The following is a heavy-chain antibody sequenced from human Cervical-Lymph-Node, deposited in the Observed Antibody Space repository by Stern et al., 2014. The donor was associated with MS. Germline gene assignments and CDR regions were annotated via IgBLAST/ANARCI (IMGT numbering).Heavy chain of an antibody. D-gene: IGHD4-17*01. CDR3: ARLGRDYGDAFYFDH. CDR1: GYAFTSHG. V-gene: IGHV1-18*01. J-gene: IGHJ4*02. CDR2: IPMDGVYA. Sequence: QVQLVESGAEVKKPGAAVKVSCKASGYAFTSHGISWMRQAPGQGLEWMGWIPMDGVYANYEQMCEGGVPMTADKSTTTVYMELRGLGSDDTAVYYCARLGRDYGDAFYFDHWGQGTLVTVSS.